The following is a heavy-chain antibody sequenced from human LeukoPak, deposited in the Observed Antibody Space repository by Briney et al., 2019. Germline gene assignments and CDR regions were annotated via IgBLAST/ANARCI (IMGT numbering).Heavy chain of an antibody. CDR1: GYTFTSHG. Sequence: GASVKVSCKASGYTFTSHGINWVRQAPGQGLEWMGWMNPNSGNSGFAQKFQGRVTMTRNTSIATAYMEMTNLRFDDTAVYYCVDPDRWGQGTLVTVSS. J-gene: IGHJ1*01. CDR3: VDPDR. V-gene: IGHV1-8*02. D-gene: IGHD3-22*01. CDR2: MNPNSGNS.